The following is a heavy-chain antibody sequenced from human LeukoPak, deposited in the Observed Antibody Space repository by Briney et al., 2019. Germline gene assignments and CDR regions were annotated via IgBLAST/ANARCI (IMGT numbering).Heavy chain of an antibody. Sequence: SGGSLRLSCSVSGFTVRNNYVNWVRQAPGKGLEWVSVIYSGGSTFYADSVKGRFTISRDNSKNTLYLQMNSLRAEDTAIYYCASGGGDGYNFRYSDYWGQGTLVTVSS. D-gene: IGHD5-24*01. CDR3: ASGGGDGYNFRYSDY. J-gene: IGHJ4*02. CDR1: GFTVRNNY. V-gene: IGHV3-66*01. CDR2: IYSGGST.